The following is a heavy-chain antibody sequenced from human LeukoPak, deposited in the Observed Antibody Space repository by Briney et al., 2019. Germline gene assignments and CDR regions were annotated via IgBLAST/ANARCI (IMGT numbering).Heavy chain of an antibody. CDR1: GFTFSSYA. Sequence: SGGSLRLSCAASGFTFSSYAMSWVRQAPGRGLEWVSAISGSGGSTYYADSVKGRFTISRDNSKNTLYLQMNSLRAEDTAVYYCAKGIEYGGAYYWGQGTLVTVSS. J-gene: IGHJ4*02. CDR2: ISGSGGST. CDR3: AKGIEYGGAYY. V-gene: IGHV3-23*01. D-gene: IGHD4-23*01.